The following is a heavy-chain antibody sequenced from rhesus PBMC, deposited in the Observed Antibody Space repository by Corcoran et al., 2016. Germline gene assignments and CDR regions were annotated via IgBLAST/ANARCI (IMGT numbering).Heavy chain of an antibody. CDR3: ARERYEDDYGYYHWYFDL. J-gene: IGHJ2*01. CDR1: GGSFSGYY. V-gene: IGHV4-165*01. D-gene: IGHD3-9*01. Sequence: QVQLQESGPGLVKPSETLSLTCAVSGGSFSGYYWGWVRQPPGKGLEWIGYISGSGIHTYSPSLKSRVTISTDTSKNQFSLKLGSVPAADTAVYYCARERYEDDYGYYHWYFDLWGPGTPITISS. CDR2: ISGSGIH.